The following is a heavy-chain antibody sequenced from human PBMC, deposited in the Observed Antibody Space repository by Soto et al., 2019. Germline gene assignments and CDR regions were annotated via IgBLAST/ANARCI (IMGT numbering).Heavy chain of an antibody. CDR1: GYTFTSHD. J-gene: IGHJ4*02. D-gene: IGHD1-1*01. CDR3: TRGLYDWNSGVHNYYLAY. Sequence: EASVKVSCKSSGYTFTSHDINWVRQATGQGLEWMGWMSADSGHTGLAQRFQGRVTMTRNTSISTAYMELSSLRSEDTAVYYCTRGLYDWNSGVHNYYLAYWGQGTLVTVSS. V-gene: IGHV1-8*01. CDR2: MSADSGHT.